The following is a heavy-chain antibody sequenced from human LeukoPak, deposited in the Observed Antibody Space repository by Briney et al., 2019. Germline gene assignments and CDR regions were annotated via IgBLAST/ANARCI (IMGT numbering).Heavy chain of an antibody. CDR2: ITPIFGTA. CDR3: ASGHIVVVTAIDFDY. V-gene: IGHV1-69*13. Sequence: SVKVSCKASGYTFTNYGPSWVRQAPGQGVEWMGGITPIFGTASYAQKFQGRVTITADESTSTAYMELSSLRSEDTAMYYCASGHIVVVTAIDFDYWGQGTLVTVSS. D-gene: IGHD2-21*02. CDR1: GYTFTNYG. J-gene: IGHJ4*02.